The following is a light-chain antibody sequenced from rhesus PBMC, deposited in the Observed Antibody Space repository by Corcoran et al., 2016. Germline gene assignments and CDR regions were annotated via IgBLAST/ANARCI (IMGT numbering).Light chain of an antibody. Sequence: DIQMTQSPSSLSASVGDTVTITCRASQSISSWLAWYQQKQGKAPKLLIYKASSLQSGVPSRFSGSGSGTDFNLTISSLQSEDFATYYCQQYSSSPPTFGQGTKVEIK. CDR3: QQYSSSPPT. V-gene: IGKV1-22*01. J-gene: IGKJ1*01. CDR2: KAS. CDR1: QSISSW.